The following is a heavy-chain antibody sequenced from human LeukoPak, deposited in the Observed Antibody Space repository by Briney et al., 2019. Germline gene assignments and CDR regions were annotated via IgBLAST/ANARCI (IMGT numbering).Heavy chain of an antibody. D-gene: IGHD5-24*01. CDR2: IIPILGIA. CDR3: ASAEMATIPSAFDY. J-gene: IGHJ4*02. CDR1: GGTFSSYA. Sequence: GASVKVSCKASGGTFSSYAISWVRQAPGQGLEWMGRIIPILGIANYAQKFQGRVTITADKSTSTAYMELSSLRSEDTAVYYRASAEMATIPSAFDYWGQGTLVTVSS. V-gene: IGHV1-69*04.